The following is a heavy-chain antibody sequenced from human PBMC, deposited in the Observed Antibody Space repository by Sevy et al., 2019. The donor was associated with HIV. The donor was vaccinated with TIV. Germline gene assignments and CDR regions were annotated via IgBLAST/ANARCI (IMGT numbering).Heavy chain of an antibody. J-gene: IGHJ4*02. CDR3: ARDRAYSALDY. Sequence: WGSLRLSCVASGFTFSDSWMTWVRQAPGKGLERIAFINEDGSRLGYVDSVRGRFTISRENTQNSLYLQMNSLRAEDTAVYFCARDRAYSALDYWGQGTLVTVSS. V-gene: IGHV3-7*01. D-gene: IGHD5-18*01. CDR2: INEDGSRL. CDR1: GFTFSDSW.